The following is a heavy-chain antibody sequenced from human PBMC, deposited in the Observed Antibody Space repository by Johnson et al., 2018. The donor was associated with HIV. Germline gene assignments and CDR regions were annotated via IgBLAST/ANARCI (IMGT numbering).Heavy chain of an antibody. D-gene: IGHD6-6*01. J-gene: IGHJ3*02. CDR3: TTEAYSSSSAAFDI. CDR1: GFTVSSNY. CDR2: IKSKTDGGTT. Sequence: VQLVESWGGLVQPGGSLRLSCAASGFTVSSNYMSWVRQAPGKGLEWVGRIKSKTDGGTTDYAAPVKGRFTISRDDSKNTLYLQMNSLKTEDTAVYYCTTEAYSSSSAAFDIWGQGTMVTVSS. V-gene: IGHV3-15*01.